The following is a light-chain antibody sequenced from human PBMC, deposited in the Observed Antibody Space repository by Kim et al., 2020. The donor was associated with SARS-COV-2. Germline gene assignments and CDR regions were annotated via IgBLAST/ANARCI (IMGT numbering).Light chain of an antibody. CDR3: MIWHSSAWV. Sequence: QPVLTQPSSLSVSPGASASLTCTLRSGINVGTYRIYWYQQKPGSPPQYLLRYKSDSDKQQGSGVPSRFSGSKDASANAGILLISGLQSEDEADYYCMIWHSSAWVFGGGTKLTVL. V-gene: IGLV5-45*02. CDR2: YKSDSDK. J-gene: IGLJ2*01. CDR1: SGINVGTYR.